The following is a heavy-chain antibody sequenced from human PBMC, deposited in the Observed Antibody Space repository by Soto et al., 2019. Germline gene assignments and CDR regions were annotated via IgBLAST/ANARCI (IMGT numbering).Heavy chain of an antibody. J-gene: IGHJ4*02. Sequence: PSETLSLTCAVYGGSFSGYYWSWIRQPPGKGLEWIGEINHSGSTNYNPSLKSRVTISVDTSKNQFSLKLSSVTAADTAVYYCVGTAGEDIVVVPAAPIALDYWGQGTLVTVSS. D-gene: IGHD2-2*01. V-gene: IGHV4-34*01. CDR3: VGTAGEDIVVVPAAPIALDY. CDR1: GGSFSGYY. CDR2: INHSGST.